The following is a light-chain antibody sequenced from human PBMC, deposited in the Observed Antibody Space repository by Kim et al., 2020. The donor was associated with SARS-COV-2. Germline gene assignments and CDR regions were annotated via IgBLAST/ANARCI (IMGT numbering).Light chain of an antibody. CDR3: NSRDSSGDHFV. V-gene: IGLV3-19*01. CDR2: DKD. J-gene: IGLJ1*01. Sequence: ALGQTVRITCRGDSLRSYYASWYQQKPGQAPSPVMFDKDNRPSGIPDRFSGSSSGDTASLTITGAQAEDEADYYCNSRDSSGDHFVFGPGTKVTVL. CDR1: SLRSYY.